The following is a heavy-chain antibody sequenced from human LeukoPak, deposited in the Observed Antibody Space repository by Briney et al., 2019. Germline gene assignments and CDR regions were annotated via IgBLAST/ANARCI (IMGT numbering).Heavy chain of an antibody. CDR3: ARDKPAEAALDF. V-gene: IGHV1-2*02. CDR2: INPNSGGT. CDR1: GYTFTGYY. J-gene: IGHJ4*02. Sequence: GASVKVSCKASGYTFTGYYIHWVRQAPGQGLEWMGWINPNSGGTNYAQKFQGRVTMTRDRSINTAYMDLRSLTYDDTAVYYCARDKPAEAALDFWGQVTLVTVSS.